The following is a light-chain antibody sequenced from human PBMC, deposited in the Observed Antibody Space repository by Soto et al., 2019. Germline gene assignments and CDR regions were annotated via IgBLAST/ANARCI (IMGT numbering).Light chain of an antibody. V-gene: IGKV1-33*01. CDR3: QPYDTLSFT. Sequence: DIQMTQSPSSLSASVGARVTITCQASHVIRNYLNWYQQKLGKAPKLLIYDASNLEPGVTSRFSGSGSGTKFIFTISSLQPEDIATYYCQPYDTLSFTFGPGTKVDL. CDR1: HVIRNY. CDR2: DAS. J-gene: IGKJ3*01.